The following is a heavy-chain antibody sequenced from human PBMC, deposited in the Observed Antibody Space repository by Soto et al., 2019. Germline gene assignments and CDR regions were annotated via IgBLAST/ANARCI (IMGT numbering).Heavy chain of an antibody. CDR1: GFTFSTYW. Sequence: GGSLRLSCAASGFTFSTYWMHWVRQAPGKGLVWVSHIKSDGSRTRYGDSVKGRFTISRDDVKNKLYLQMNSLRAEDTAVYYCARGQWLVGDGYYYGMDVWGQGTTVTVSS. V-gene: IGHV3-74*01. CDR3: ARGQWLVGDGYYYGMDV. CDR2: IKSDGSRT. D-gene: IGHD6-19*01. J-gene: IGHJ6*02.